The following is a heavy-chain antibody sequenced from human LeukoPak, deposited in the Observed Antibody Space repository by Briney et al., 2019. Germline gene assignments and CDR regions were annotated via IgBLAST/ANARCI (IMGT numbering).Heavy chain of an antibody. CDR2: ISGSGGDT. D-gene: IGHD2-2*01. CDR1: GFTFSNYA. CDR3: AVYCSSVTCKGKFDP. Sequence: GGSLRLSCAASGFTFSNYAMTWVRQAPGRGLEWVSTISGSGGDTYYADSVRGRFTISRDNSKNTLYLQMNSLRVEDTAIYYCAVYCSSVTCKGKFDPWGQGTLVTVSS. J-gene: IGHJ5*02. V-gene: IGHV3-23*01.